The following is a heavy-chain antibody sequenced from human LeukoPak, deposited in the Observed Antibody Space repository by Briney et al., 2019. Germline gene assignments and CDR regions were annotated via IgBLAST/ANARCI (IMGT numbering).Heavy chain of an antibody. Sequence: PGGSLRLSCAASGFTFSNAWMNWVRQAPGKGLEWVSSISSSNTYIYYADSMKGRFTISRNNAKNSLYLQMNSLRAEDTAVYYCARDRHYCSSTNCYFFDYWGQGTLVTVSS. D-gene: IGHD2-2*01. CDR3: ARDRHYCSSTNCYFFDY. CDR1: GFTFSNAW. J-gene: IGHJ4*02. CDR2: ISSSNTYI. V-gene: IGHV3-21*01.